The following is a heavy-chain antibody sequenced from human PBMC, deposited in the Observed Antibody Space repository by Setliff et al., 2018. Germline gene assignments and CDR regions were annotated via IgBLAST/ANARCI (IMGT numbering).Heavy chain of an antibody. D-gene: IGHD3-16*01. CDR1: GFTFSDYY. Sequence: PGGSLRLSCAASGFTFSDYYMSWIRQAPGKGLEWVSYISSSGSTIYYAGSVKGRFTISRDSAKNSLYLQMNSLRAEDTAVYHCARGARGGPDALDIWGQGTMVTVSS. V-gene: IGHV3-11*01. CDR2: ISSSGSTI. CDR3: ARGARGGPDALDI. J-gene: IGHJ3*02.